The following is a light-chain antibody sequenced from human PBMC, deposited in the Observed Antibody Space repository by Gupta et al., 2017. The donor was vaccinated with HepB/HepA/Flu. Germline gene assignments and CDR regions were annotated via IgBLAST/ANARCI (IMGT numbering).Light chain of an antibody. CDR3: QQSYSTPRT. V-gene: IGKV1-39*01. J-gene: IGKJ1*01. CDR2: GAS. CDR1: QSISVY. Sequence: DVQMTQSPPSLSASVGDRVTITCRASQSISVYVNWYQQKPGKAPKLLIYGASSLQSGVPSRFRGSGYGTDFTLTISSLQPEDFVTYYCQQSYSTPRTFGQGTKVEV.